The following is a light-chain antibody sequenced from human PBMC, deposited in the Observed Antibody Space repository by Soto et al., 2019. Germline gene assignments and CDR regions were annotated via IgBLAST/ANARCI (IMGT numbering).Light chain of an antibody. CDR1: QDISNF. V-gene: IGKV1-33*01. CDR2: DAS. Sequence: DIQMTQSPSSLSASVGDRVTITCQASQDISNFLNWYQQTPGKAPKLVIYDASTLQTGVPSRFRGSGSGTDFTFTSASLQPEDFGTYFCQQYENLPLTFGGGTTVEIK. J-gene: IGKJ4*02. CDR3: QQYENLPLT.